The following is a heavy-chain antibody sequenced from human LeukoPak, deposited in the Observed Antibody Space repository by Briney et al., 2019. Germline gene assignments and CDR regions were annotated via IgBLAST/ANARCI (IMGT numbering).Heavy chain of an antibody. CDR3: AKDFNGNYYSLWGY. CDR2: ISDHGKSR. CDR1: GFIFSNYE. D-gene: IGHD1-26*01. J-gene: IGHJ4*02. Sequence: GGSLRLSCVASGFIFSNYEMNWVRQTPGRGLEWVSYISDHGKSRNYVDSVKGRFTISRDNSKNILYLQMNSLRAEDTALYYCAKDFNGNYYSLWGYWGQGTLVTVSS. V-gene: IGHV3-48*03.